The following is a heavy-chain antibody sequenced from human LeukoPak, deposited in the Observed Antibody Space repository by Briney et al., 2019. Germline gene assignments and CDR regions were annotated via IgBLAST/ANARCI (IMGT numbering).Heavy chain of an antibody. J-gene: IGHJ6*02. CDR1: GGSISNYY. Sequence: SETLSLTCTVSGGSISNYYWTWIRQPPGKGLEWIGHIYYSGSTNYNPSLKSRVTMSIDTPKRQFSLKLTSVTAADTAVYYCATANYYNGMDVWGQGTTVTVSS. V-gene: IGHV4-59*08. CDR2: IYYSGST. CDR3: ATANYYNGMDV.